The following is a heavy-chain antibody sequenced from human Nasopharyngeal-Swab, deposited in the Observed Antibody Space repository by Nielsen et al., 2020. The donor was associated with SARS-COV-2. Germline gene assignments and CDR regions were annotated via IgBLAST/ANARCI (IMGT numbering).Heavy chain of an antibody. J-gene: IGHJ6*02. CDR3: AREGYSYGLGYYYYGMDV. CDR2: FDPEDGET. V-gene: IGHV1-24*01. D-gene: IGHD5-18*01. Sequence: ASVKVSCKVSGYTLTELSMHWVRQAPGKGLEWVGGFDPEDGETIYAQKFQGRVTITADKSTSTAYMELSSLRSEDTAVYYCAREGYSYGLGYYYYGMDVWGQGTTVTVSS. CDR1: GYTLTELS.